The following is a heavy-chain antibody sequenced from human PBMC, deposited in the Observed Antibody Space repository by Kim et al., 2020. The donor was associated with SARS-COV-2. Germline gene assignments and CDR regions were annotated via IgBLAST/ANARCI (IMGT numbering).Heavy chain of an antibody. V-gene: IGHV4-39*01. J-gene: IGHJ4*02. D-gene: IGHD5-12*01. CDR2: VYYSGST. Sequence: SETLSLTCTVSGGSISSSSYYWGWIRQPPGKGMEWIVSVYYSGSTYYNPSLKSRVTISVDTSKNQFSLKLSSVTAADTAVYYCATTVDMATISGVYWGQGTLVTVSS. CDR3: ATTVDMATISGVY. CDR1: GGSISSSSYY.